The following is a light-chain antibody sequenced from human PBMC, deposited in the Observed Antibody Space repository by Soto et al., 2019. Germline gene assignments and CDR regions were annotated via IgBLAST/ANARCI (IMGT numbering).Light chain of an antibody. J-gene: IGKJ1*01. CDR3: QQYGSSPKT. CDR2: GAS. CDR1: QSVSGSS. V-gene: IGKV3-20*01. Sequence: EIVLTQSPGTLSLSPGERATLSCRASQSVSGSSLAWYQQKPGQAPSLLIYGASTTATGIPGRFSGSGSGTDFTLTISRLEPEDFAVYYCQQYGSSPKTFGQGTKVEIK.